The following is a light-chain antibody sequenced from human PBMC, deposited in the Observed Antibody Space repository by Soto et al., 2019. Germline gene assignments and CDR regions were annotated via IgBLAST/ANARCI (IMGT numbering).Light chain of an antibody. V-gene: IGKV1-5*01. J-gene: IGKJ1*01. CDR2: HAS. Sequence: DIQMSQSASTLPASVGDRVTIPCRASQSIDRWLAWYQERPGQARKILIYHASSLETGVPSRFSGSGSGTEFTPTISSLQPDDFANYYRQQYYSFSAYGQGTKVDI. CDR1: QSIDRW. CDR3: QQYYSFSA.